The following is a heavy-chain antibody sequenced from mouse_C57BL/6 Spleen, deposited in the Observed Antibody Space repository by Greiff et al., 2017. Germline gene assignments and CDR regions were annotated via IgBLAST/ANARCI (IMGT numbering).Heavy chain of an antibody. V-gene: IGHV7-3*01. CDR2: IRNKANGYTT. CDR3: ARYISGYGSSYDFDY. Sequence: EVQVVESGGGLVQPGGSLSLSCAASGFTFTDYYMSWVRQPPGKALEWLGFIRNKANGYTTEYSASVKGRFTISRDNSQSILYLQMNALRAEDSATYYCARYISGYGSSYDFDYWGQGTTLTVSS. D-gene: IGHD1-1*01. CDR1: GFTFTDYY. J-gene: IGHJ2*01.